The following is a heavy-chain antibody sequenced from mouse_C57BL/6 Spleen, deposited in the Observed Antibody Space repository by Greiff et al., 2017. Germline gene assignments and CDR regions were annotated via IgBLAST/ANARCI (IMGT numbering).Heavy chain of an antibody. CDR1: GYAFSSSW. CDR2: IYPGDGDT. J-gene: IGHJ4*01. Sequence: VQLQQSGPELVKPWASVKISCKASGYAFSSSWMNWVKQRPGKGLEWIGRIYPGDGDTNYNGKFKGKATLTADKSSSTAYMQLSSLTSEDSAVYFCARSPYYMDMDYWGQGTSVTVSS. CDR3: ARSPYYMDMDY. D-gene: IGHD2-12*01. V-gene: IGHV1-82*01.